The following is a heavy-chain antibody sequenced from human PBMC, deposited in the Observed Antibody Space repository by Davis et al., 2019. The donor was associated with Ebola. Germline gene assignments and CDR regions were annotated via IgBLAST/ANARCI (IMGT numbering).Heavy chain of an antibody. V-gene: IGHV1-8*01. J-gene: IGHJ3*02. D-gene: IGHD2-15*01. CDR1: GYTFTSYD. Sequence: ASVRVSCKASGYTFTSYDINWVRQATGQGLEWMGWMNPNSGNTGYAQKFQGRVTMTRNTSISTAYMELSSLRSEDTAVYYCARGGVWWDAFDIWGQGTMVTVSS. CDR2: MNPNSGNT. CDR3: ARGGVWWDAFDI.